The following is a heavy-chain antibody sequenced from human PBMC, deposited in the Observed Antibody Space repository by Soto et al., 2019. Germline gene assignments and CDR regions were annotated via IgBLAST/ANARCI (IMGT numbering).Heavy chain of an antibody. Sequence: AGGSLRLSCAASGFTFSSYGMHWVRQAPGKGLEWVAVISYDGSNKYYADSVKGRFTISRDNSKNTLYLQMNSLRAEDTAVYYCAKERDIVVVVAPLDYWGQGTLVTVSS. CDR1: GFTFSSYG. CDR3: AKERDIVVVVAPLDY. J-gene: IGHJ4*02. D-gene: IGHD2-15*01. CDR2: ISYDGSNK. V-gene: IGHV3-30*18.